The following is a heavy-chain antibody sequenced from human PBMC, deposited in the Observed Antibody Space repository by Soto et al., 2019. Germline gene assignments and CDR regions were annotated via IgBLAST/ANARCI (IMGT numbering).Heavy chain of an antibody. CDR3: ARQQYGSRRELDY. D-gene: IGHD1-1*01. CDR2: IHYSGST. J-gene: IGHJ4*02. V-gene: IGHV4-39*01. CDR1: AGSVNSSNYY. Sequence: QLQESGPGLVKPSETLSLTCIVSAGSVNSSNYYWAWIRQPPGKGLEWIGSIHYSGSTFYTPSLRSRLTISQDTSKNHFSLRVPSVTAADTALSSCARQQYGSRRELDYWGQGTLVNVSS.